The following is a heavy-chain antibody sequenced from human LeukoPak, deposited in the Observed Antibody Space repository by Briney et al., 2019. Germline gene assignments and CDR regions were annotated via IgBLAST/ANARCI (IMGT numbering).Heavy chain of an antibody. CDR3: AKDLEEYPGMAVAGGDY. Sequence: GGSLRLSCAASGFTFSSYWVHWVRQAPGKGLEWVANIKQDGSEIYYVDSVKGRFTISRDNAKNSVYLQMNSLRAEDTAVYYCAKDLEEYPGMAVAGGDYWGQGTLVTVSS. D-gene: IGHD6-19*01. CDR1: GFTFSSYW. V-gene: IGHV3-7*03. J-gene: IGHJ4*02. CDR2: IKQDGSEI.